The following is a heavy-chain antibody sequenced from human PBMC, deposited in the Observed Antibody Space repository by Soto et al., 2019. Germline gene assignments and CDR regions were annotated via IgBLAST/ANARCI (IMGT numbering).Heavy chain of an antibody. J-gene: IGHJ4*02. CDR2: INPIFGTA. D-gene: IGHD6-13*01. CDR3: ARSPREHSSSWYVSVY. CDR1: GYTFTSHD. Sequence: GASVKVSCKASGYTFTSHDMQWVRQAPGQGLEWMGRINPIFGTANYAQKFQGRVTITADKSTSTDYMELSSLRSEDKAVYYSARSPREHSSSWYVSVYWGQGTLVTVSS. V-gene: IGHV1-69*06.